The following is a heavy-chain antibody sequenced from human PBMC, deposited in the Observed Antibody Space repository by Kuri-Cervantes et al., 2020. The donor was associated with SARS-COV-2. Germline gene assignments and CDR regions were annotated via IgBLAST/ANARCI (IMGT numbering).Heavy chain of an antibody. J-gene: IGHJ4*02. CDR3: ARGLGYCSGGSCYSRSSSDY. V-gene: IGHV3-48*01. Sequence: GESLKISCAASGFTFSSYSMNWVRQAPGKGLERVSYISSSSSTIYYADSVKGRFTISRDNAKNPLYLQMNSLRAEDTAVYYCARGLGYCSGGSCYSRSSSDYWGQGTLVTVSS. CDR1: GFTFSSYS. CDR2: ISSSSSTI. D-gene: IGHD2-15*01.